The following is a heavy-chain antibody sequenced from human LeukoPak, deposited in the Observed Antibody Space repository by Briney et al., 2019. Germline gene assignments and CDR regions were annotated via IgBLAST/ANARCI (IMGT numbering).Heavy chain of an antibody. CDR3: ASSPPYDYYMDV. V-gene: IGHV4-4*09. Sequence: SETLSLPCSVSGHPISSYYWSWIREPPGEGLEWIVYSYTRMRTNYNASLKNRVHISVDASKIQVSLKLSSVTAADTAVYYCASSPPYDYYMDVWGKGTTVTVSS. CDR1: GHPISSYY. J-gene: IGHJ6*03. D-gene: IGHD2-8*01. CDR2: SYTRMRT.